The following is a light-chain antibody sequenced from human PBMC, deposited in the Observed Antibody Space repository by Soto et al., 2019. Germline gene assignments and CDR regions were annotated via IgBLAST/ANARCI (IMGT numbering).Light chain of an antibody. CDR2: RSD. CDR1: SSNIGSNH. CDR3: SARDDILSGVV. V-gene: IGLV1-47*01. J-gene: IGLJ2*01. Sequence: QSVLTQPPSASGTPGQRVTISCSGSSSNIGSNHVYWYQQFPGMAPQLLMYRSDQRPTGVPDRFSCAKSGTSASLAISGLRSDDDADYYCSARDDILSGVVFGGGTKLTVL.